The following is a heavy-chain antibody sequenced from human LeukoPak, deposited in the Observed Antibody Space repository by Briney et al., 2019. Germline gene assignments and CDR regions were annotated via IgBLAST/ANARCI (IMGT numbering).Heavy chain of an antibody. D-gene: IGHD6-19*01. Sequence: GGSLRLSCAASGFTFSSYSMNWVRQAPGKGLEWVSSISSSSSYIYYADSVKGRFTISRDNAKNSLYLQMNSLRAEDTAVYYCARAPSPLAVAGTDYWGQGSLVTVSS. CDR3: ARAPSPLAVAGTDY. CDR2: ISSSSSYI. V-gene: IGHV3-21*01. J-gene: IGHJ4*02. CDR1: GFTFSSYS.